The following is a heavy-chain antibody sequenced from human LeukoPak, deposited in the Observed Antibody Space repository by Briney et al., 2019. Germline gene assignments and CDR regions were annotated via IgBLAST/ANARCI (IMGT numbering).Heavy chain of an antibody. CDR3: ARGDDSSGYYWFDP. CDR1: GGSFSGYY. V-gene: IGHV4-34*01. J-gene: IGHJ5*02. D-gene: IGHD3-22*01. CDR2: INHSGST. Sequence: SETLSLTCAVYGGSFSGYYWSWIRQPPGKGLEWIGEINHSGSTNYNPSLKSRVTISVDTSKNQFSLKLSSVTTADTAVYYCARGDDSSGYYWFDPWGQGTLVTVSS.